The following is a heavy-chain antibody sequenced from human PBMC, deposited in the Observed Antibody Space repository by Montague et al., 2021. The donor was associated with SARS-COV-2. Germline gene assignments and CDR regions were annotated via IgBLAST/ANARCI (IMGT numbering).Heavy chain of an antibody. CDR1: GGSISSSNW. J-gene: IGHJ4*02. CDR2: IYHSGST. Sequence: SETLSLTCAVSGGSISSSNWCSWVRPPPGKGLEWIGEIYHSGSTDYNPSLKSRVTISVDKSKNQFSLQLNSVTPEDTAVYYCARTSASSDYWGQGTLVTVSS. CDR3: ARTSASSDY. D-gene: IGHD1-26*01. V-gene: IGHV4-4*02.